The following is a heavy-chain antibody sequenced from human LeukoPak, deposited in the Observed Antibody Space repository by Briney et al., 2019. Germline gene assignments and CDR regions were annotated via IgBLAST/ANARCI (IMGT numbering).Heavy chain of an antibody. V-gene: IGHV1-2*02. D-gene: IGHD2-15*01. Sequence: ASVKVSCKASGYTFTSYYMHWVRQAPGQGLEWMGWINPNSGGTNYAQKFQGRVTMTRDTSISTAYMELSRLRSDDTAVYYCARTVGLGYCSGGSCYTSPGYYYGMDVWGQGTTVTVSS. CDR1: GYTFTSYY. J-gene: IGHJ6*02. CDR3: ARTVGLGYCSGGSCYTSPGYYYGMDV. CDR2: INPNSGGT.